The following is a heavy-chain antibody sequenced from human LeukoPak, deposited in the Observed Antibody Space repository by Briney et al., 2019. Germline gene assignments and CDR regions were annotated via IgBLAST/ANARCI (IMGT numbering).Heavy chain of an antibody. Sequence: GESLKISCKGSGYSFTSYGISWVRQAPGQGLEWMGWISAYNGNTNYAQKLQGRVTMTTDTSTSTAYMELRSLRSEDTAVYYCALGRSWGYWGQGTLVTVSS. CDR2: ISAYNGNT. D-gene: IGHD6-13*01. CDR3: ALGRSWGY. J-gene: IGHJ4*02. V-gene: IGHV1-18*01. CDR1: GYSFTSYG.